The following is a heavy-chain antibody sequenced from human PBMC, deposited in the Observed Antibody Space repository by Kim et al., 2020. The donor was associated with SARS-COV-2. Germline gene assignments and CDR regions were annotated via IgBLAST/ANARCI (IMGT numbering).Heavy chain of an antibody. Sequence: GGSLRLSCAASGFTFSSYGMHWVRQAPGKGLEWVAVISYDGSNKYYADSVKGRFTISRDNSKNTLYLQMNSLRAEDTAVYYCAREGSGSAKTYWYFDLWG. J-gene: IGHJ2*01. V-gene: IGHV3-33*05. CDR3: AREGSGSAKTYWYFDL. CDR1: GFTFSSYG. D-gene: IGHD3-10*01. CDR2: ISYDGSNK.